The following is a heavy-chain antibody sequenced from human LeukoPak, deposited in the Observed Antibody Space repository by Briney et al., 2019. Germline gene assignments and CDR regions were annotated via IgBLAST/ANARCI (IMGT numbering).Heavy chain of an antibody. J-gene: IGHJ4*02. Sequence: SETLSLTCAVYGGSFSGYYWSWIRQPPGKGLERIGEINHSGSTNYNPSLKSRVTISVDTSKNQFSLKLSSVTAADTAVYYCARGGYCSGGSCYLHFDYWGQGTLVTVSS. V-gene: IGHV4-34*01. CDR1: GGSFSGYY. D-gene: IGHD2-15*01. CDR2: INHSGST. CDR3: ARGGYCSGGSCYLHFDY.